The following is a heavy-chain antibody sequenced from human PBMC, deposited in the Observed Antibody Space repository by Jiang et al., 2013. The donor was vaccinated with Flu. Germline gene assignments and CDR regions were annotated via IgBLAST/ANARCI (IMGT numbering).Heavy chain of an antibody. CDR3: ARDGAYGDYPGYGLDV. D-gene: IGHD4-17*01. Sequence: QTLSLTCAISGDSVSSDSAAWNWIRQSPSRGLEWLGRTYYRSKWYDDYTLPVKSRIAINPDTSKNQFSLHLNSVTPEDTAVYYCARDGAYGDYPGYGLDVWGPGTTVTVSS. CDR1: GDSVSSDSAA. J-gene: IGHJ6*02. V-gene: IGHV6-1*01. CDR2: TYYRSKWYD.